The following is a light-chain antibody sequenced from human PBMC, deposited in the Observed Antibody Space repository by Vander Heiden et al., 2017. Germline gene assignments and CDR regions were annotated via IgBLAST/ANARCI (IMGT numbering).Light chain of an antibody. V-gene: IGLV1-40*01. J-gene: IGLJ3*02. CDR1: SSNIGTGYY. CDR2: QSD. CDR3: QSYDRSLNAWV. Sequence: SVLTPPPPVSGAPGQRVTLSCTGGSSNIGTGYYVSWYQQLPGKAPKLLMFQSDRRPSGVPDRVSGSRSATSASLAITGLQAEDEADYYCQSYDRSLNAWVFGGGTRLTVL.